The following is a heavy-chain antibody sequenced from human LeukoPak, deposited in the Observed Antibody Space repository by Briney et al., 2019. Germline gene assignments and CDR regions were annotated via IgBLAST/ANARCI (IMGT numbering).Heavy chain of an antibody. J-gene: IGHJ4*02. CDR1: GGTFSSYA. CDR3: ARVLDTGDDILTGYFDY. Sequence: SVKVSCKASGGTFSSYAISWVRQAPGQGLEWMGGIIPIFGTANYAQKFQGRVTITTDESTSTAYMELNSLRAEDTAVYYCARVLDTGDDILTGYFDYWGQGTLVTVSS. D-gene: IGHD3-9*01. V-gene: IGHV1-69*05. CDR2: IIPIFGTA.